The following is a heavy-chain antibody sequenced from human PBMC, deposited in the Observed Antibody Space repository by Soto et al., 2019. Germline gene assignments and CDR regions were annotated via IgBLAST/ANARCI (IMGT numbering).Heavy chain of an antibody. CDR3: AREGSGYYYSFDY. J-gene: IGHJ4*02. V-gene: IGHV1-69*13. CDR1: GGTFSSYA. D-gene: IGHD3-22*01. CDR2: IIPIFGTA. Sequence: SVKVSCKASGGTFSSYAISWVRQAPGQGLGWMGGIIPIFGTANYAQKFQGRVTITADESTSTAYMELSSLRSEDTAVYYCAREGSGYYYSFDYWGQGTLVTVSS.